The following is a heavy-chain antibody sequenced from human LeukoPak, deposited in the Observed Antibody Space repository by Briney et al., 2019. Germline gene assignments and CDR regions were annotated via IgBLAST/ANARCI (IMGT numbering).Heavy chain of an antibody. CDR2: INHSGST. Sequence: SETLSLTCAVYGGSFSGYCWSWIRQPPGKGLEWIGEINHSGSTNYNPSLKSRVTISVDTSKNQFSLKLSSVTAADTAVYYCARRHSTTTTRGGYYYGMDVWGQGTTVTVSS. CDR3: ARRHSTTTTRGGYYYGMDV. J-gene: IGHJ6*02. V-gene: IGHV4-34*01. D-gene: IGHD4-17*01. CDR1: GGSFSGYC.